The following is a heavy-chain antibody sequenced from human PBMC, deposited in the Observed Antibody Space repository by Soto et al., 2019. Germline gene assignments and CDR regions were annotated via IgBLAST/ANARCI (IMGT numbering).Heavy chain of an antibody. D-gene: IGHD5-18*01. V-gene: IGHV4-30-4*01. CDR3: ARGRGYSYGLDP. CDR2: ISYSGTT. J-gene: IGHJ5*02. Sequence: QVQLQESGPGLVKPSQTLSLTCTVSDDSISSNTNYWSWIRQPPGEGLEWIGFISYSGTTSYSPSLKSRVAISLDTSKNQFSLSLSSVTATDTAVYYCARGRGYSYGLDPWGQGTLVTVSS. CDR1: DDSISSNTNY.